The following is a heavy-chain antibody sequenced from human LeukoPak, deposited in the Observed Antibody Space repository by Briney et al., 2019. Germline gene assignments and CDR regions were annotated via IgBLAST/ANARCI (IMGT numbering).Heavy chain of an antibody. J-gene: IGHJ5*02. CDR3: VRGPCGASISKWFDP. CDR2: INHSGST. Sequence: SETLSLTCAVYGVSFSGYYWSWIRQPPGKGLEWIGEINHSGSTNYNPSLKSRVTISVDTSKNQFSLKLSSVTAADTAVYYCVRGPCGASISKWFDPWGQGTQVIVSP. V-gene: IGHV4-34*01. D-gene: IGHD2-21*01. CDR1: GVSFSGYY.